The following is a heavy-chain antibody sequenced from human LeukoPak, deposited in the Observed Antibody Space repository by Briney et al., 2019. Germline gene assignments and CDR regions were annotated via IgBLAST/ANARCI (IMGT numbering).Heavy chain of an antibody. CDR1: GFTFRGSA. CDR3: TWGYYHSSTQISFDY. V-gene: IGHV3-73*01. CDR2: IRSKANSYAR. J-gene: IGHJ4*02. D-gene: IGHD3-22*01. Sequence: GGSLRLSCAASGFTFRGSAMHGVRQAWGKGREGGGGIRSKANSYARADAAAVKGKFTISRDNSKTTAYLQMNSLKTEDTAVYYCTWGYYHSSTQISFDYWGQGTLVTVSS.